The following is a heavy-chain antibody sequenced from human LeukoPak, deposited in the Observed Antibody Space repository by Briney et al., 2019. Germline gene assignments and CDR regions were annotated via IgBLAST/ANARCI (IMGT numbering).Heavy chain of an antibody. J-gene: IGHJ6*02. CDR2: INTDGSTT. CDR1: GFAFSRYW. Sequence: GSLRLSCAASGFAFSRYWMHWVRQVPGEGLVWVSHINTDGSTTNFADSVKGRFSVSRDNAKNTLYLQMNNLRAEDTAVYYCARGLPNYYGMDVWGQGTTVTVSS. CDR3: ARGLPNYYGMDV. V-gene: IGHV3-74*01.